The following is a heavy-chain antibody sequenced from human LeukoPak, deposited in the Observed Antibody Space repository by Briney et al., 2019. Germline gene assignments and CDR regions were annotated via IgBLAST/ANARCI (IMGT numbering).Heavy chain of an antibody. Sequence: SETLSLTCTVSGGSINSHYWSWIRQPPGKTLEWMGYVYYDGSTNYNPSVKTRATMSVDTSRNQFSLKLSSATAADTALYYCARYRRDNTYFLDYWGQGILVTVFS. CDR2: VYYDGST. V-gene: IGHV4-59*11. CDR1: GGSINSHY. J-gene: IGHJ4*02. CDR3: ARYRRDNTYFLDY. D-gene: IGHD1-1*01.